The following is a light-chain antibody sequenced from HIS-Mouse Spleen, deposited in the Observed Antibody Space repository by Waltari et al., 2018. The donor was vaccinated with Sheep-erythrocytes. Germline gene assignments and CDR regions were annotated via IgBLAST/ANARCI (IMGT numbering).Light chain of an antibody. Sequence: QSALTQPRSVSGSPGQSVTISCTGTSSDVGGYNYFSWYQQHPGNAPKLMIYDVSKRPSGVPVRFSGSKSGNTASLTISGLQAEDEADYYCCSYAGSYNHVFATGTKVTVL. J-gene: IGLJ1*01. CDR2: DVS. V-gene: IGLV2-11*01. CDR1: SSDVGGYNY. CDR3: CSYAGSYNHV.